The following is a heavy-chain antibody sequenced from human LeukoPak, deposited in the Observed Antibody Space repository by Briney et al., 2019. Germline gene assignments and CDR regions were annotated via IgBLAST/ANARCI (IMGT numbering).Heavy chain of an antibody. CDR1: GFTFSSYS. CDR2: ISSSSSYI. J-gene: IGHJ4*02. Sequence: GGSLRLSCAASGFTFSSYSMNWVRQAPGKGLEWVSSISSSSSYIYYADSVKGRFTISRDNAKNSLYLQMNSLRAEDTAVYYCAKDGPLSITGTTGFLDYWGQGTLVTVSS. CDR3: AKDGPLSITGTTGFLDY. D-gene: IGHD1-7*01. V-gene: IGHV3-21*01.